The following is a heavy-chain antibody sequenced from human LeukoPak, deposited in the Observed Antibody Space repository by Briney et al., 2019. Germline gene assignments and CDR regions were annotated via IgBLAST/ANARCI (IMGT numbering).Heavy chain of an antibody. CDR3: AKHSGSNCHYYVMDV. CDR2: INVNGGST. V-gene: IGHV3-23*01. CDR1: GFTFTSYA. D-gene: IGHD1-26*01. Sequence: GESLRLSCAASGFTFTSYAMGWVRNAPGKGLELVSAINVNGGSTYYADSVKGRFTIFTINSNNKLYLQMHSLISEATAAYYFAKHSGSNCHYYVMDVWGQGTTVTVSS. J-gene: IGHJ6*02.